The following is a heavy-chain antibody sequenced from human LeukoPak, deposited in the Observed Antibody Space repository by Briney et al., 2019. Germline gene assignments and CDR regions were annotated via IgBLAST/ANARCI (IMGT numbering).Heavy chain of an antibody. D-gene: IGHD3-22*01. V-gene: IGHV3-21*04. CDR2: ISSSSSYI. J-gene: IGHJ4*02. CDR3: AKAPRDYYDSSGYFDY. CDR1: GFTFSSYS. Sequence: GGSLRLSCAASGFTFSSYSMNWVRQAPGKGLEWVSSISSSSSYIYYADSVKGRFTISRDNSKNSLYLQMNSLRTEDTALYYCAKAPRDYYDSSGYFDYWGQGTLVTVSS.